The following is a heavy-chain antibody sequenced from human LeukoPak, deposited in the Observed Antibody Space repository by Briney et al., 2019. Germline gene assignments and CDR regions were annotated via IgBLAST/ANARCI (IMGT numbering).Heavy chain of an antibody. D-gene: IGHD1-26*01. J-gene: IGHJ5*02. CDR2: IYYSGST. Sequence: SETLSLTCTVSGGSISSYFWTWIRQPPGKGLEWIGYIYYSGSTSYNPSLKSRVTMSVDTSKNQFSLNLNSVTAADTAVYYCARGYLDWFDPWGQGTLVTVSS. CDR3: ARGYLDWFDP. V-gene: IGHV4-59*01. CDR1: GGSISSYF.